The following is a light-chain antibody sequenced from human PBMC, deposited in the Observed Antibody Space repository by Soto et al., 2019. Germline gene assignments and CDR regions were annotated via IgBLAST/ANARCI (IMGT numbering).Light chain of an antibody. CDR2: EVS. CDR3: CSYAGSSTFFYV. V-gene: IGLV2-23*02. Sequence: QSVLTQPASVSGSPGPSITISCTGTSSDVWSYNLVSWYQQHPGKAPKLMIYEVSKRPSGVSNRFSGSKSGNTASLTISGLQAEDEADYYCCSYAGSSTFFYVFGTGTKVTVL. CDR1: SSDVWSYNL. J-gene: IGLJ1*01.